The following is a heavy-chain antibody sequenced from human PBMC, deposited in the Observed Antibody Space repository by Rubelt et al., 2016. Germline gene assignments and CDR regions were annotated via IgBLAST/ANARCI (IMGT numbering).Heavy chain of an antibody. D-gene: IGHD2-15*01. V-gene: IGHV1-69*05. J-gene: IGHJ4*02. CDR2: IIPIFGTA. CDR3: ARDRGGYYFDY. Sequence: APGQGLEWMGGIIPIFGTANYAQKLQGRVTMTTDTSTSTAYMELRSLRSDDTAVYYCARDRGGYYFDYWGQGTLVTVSS.